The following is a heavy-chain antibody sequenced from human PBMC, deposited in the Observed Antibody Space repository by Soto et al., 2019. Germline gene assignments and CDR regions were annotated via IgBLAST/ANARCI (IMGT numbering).Heavy chain of an antibody. D-gene: IGHD3-3*01. CDR2: ISSSSSYI. Sequence: GGSLRLSCAASGFTFSSYSMNWVRQAPGKGLEWVSSISSSSSYIYYADSVKGRFTISRDNAKNSLYLQMNSLRAEDTAVYYCARVNYDFWSGPTRDYYYMDVWGKGTTVTVAS. V-gene: IGHV3-21*01. CDR1: GFTFSSYS. J-gene: IGHJ6*03. CDR3: ARVNYDFWSGPTRDYYYMDV.